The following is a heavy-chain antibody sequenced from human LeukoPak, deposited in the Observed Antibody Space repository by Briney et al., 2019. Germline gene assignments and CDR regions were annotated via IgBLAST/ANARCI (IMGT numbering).Heavy chain of an antibody. CDR2: ISSSGSTI. V-gene: IGHV3-48*03. D-gene: IGHD6-6*01. CDR3: ARLYSSSSGLRASDY. J-gene: IGHJ4*02. CDR1: GFSFSSYE. Sequence: PGGSLRLSCAASGFSFSSYEMNWGRQAPGKGLEWVSYISSSGSTIFYADSVKGRFTISRDNAKNSLYLQMNSLRAEDTAVYYCARLYSSSSGLRASDYWGQGTLVTVSS.